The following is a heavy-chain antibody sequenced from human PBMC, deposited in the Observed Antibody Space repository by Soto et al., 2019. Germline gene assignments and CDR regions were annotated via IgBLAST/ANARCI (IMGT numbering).Heavy chain of an antibody. CDR1: GVSFSGYY. V-gene: IGHV4-34*01. J-gene: IGHJ4*02. Sequence: SETLSLTCAVYGVSFSGYYWSWIRQPPGKGLEWIGEINHSGSTNYNPSLKSRVTISVDTSKNQFSLKLSSVTAADTAVYYCASRDAYGSGSYSPQFDYWGQGTLVTVSS. D-gene: IGHD3-10*01. CDR3: ASRDAYGSGSYSPQFDY. CDR2: INHSGST.